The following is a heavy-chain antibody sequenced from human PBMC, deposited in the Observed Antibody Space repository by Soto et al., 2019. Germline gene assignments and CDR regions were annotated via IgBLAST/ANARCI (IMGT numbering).Heavy chain of an antibody. CDR2: ISSNGGST. D-gene: IGHD3-16*02. J-gene: IGHJ3*02. CDR3: ARGIGYALDI. V-gene: IGHV3-64*01. Sequence: EVQLVESGGGLVQPGGSLRLSCAASGFTFSSYAMHWVRQAPGKGLEYVSVISSNGGSTDYATSVKGRFTISRDNSKNTLYLQMGSLRAEDMAVYYCARGIGYALDIWGQGTMVTVSS. CDR1: GFTFSSYA.